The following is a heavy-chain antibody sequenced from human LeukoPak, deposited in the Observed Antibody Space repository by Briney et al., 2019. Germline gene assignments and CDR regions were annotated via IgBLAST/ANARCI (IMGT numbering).Heavy chain of an antibody. CDR1: GFTFSSYS. CDR3: ARIGKWLTHLDY. D-gene: IGHD3-22*01. J-gene: IGHJ4*02. CDR2: ISSSSSYI. Sequence: PGGSLRLSCAASGFTFSSYSMNWVRQAPGKGLEWVSYISSSSSYIYYADSVKGRFTISRDNAKNTLYLQMNSLRAEDTAVYYCARIGKWLTHLDYWGQGTLVTVSS. V-gene: IGHV3-21*05.